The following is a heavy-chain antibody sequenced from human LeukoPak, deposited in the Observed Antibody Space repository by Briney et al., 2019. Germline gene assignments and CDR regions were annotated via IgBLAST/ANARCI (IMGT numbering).Heavy chain of an antibody. CDR1: GGSISSYY. CDR2: IYTSGST. CDR3: ARGLYGSGSWAYYFDY. Sequence: SETLSLTCTVSGGSISSYYWSWIRQPAGKGLEWIGRIYTSGSTNYNPSLKSRVTMSVDTSKNQFSLKLSSVTAADTAVYYCARGLYGSGSWAYYFDYWGQGTLVTVSS. V-gene: IGHV4-4*07. J-gene: IGHJ4*02. D-gene: IGHD3-10*01.